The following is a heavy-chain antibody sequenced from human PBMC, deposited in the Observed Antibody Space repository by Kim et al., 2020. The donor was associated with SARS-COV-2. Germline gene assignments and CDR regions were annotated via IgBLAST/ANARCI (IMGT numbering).Heavy chain of an antibody. CDR3: ASKDYYGSGSYFY. CDR1: GGSISSGGYY. D-gene: IGHD3-10*01. J-gene: IGHJ4*02. Sequence: SETLSLTCTVSGGSISSGGYYWSWIRQHPGKGLEWIGYIYYSGSTYYNPSLKSRVTISVDTSKNQFSLKLSSVAAADTAVYYCASKDYYGSGSYFYWGQGTLVTVSS. CDR2: IYYSGST. V-gene: IGHV4-31*03.